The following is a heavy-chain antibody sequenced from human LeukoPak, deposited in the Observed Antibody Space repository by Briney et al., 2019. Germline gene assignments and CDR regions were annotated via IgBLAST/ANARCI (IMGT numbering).Heavy chain of an antibody. D-gene: IGHD2-15*01. CDR1: GYTFTDYY. J-gene: IGHJ4*02. Sequence: GASVKVSCKASGYTFTDYYMHWVRQAPGQGLEWMGMINPTCGITTYAQRFQGRVTMTRDTSTKTVYMGLRSLKSEDTAVYYCSRTGYCGGGRCSGYVYWGQGTLVTVSS. CDR3: SRTGYCGGGRCSGYVY. V-gene: IGHV1-46*01. CDR2: INPTCGIT.